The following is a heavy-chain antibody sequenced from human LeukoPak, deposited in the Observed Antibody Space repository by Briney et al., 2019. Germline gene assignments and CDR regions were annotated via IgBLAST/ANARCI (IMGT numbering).Heavy chain of an antibody. Sequence: GGSLKISCKGSGYRFFNYWIGWVRHVPGKGLEWMGIIYPGDLDTRYSPSFQDQVTISADTSITTAYLQWSSLKASDTAMYYCARQDAAFGYWGQGTLVTVSS. D-gene: IGHD6-25*01. V-gene: IGHV5-51*01. CDR3: ARQDAAFGY. J-gene: IGHJ4*02. CDR1: GYRFFNYW. CDR2: IYPGDLDT.